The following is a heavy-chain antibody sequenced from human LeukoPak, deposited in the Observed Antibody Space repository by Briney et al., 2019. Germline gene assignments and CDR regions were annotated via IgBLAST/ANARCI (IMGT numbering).Heavy chain of an antibody. CDR2: IYQSGST. CDR1: GGSISSYY. Sequence: SETLSLTCTVSGGSISSYYWSWIRQPPGKGLEWLGYIYQSGSTYYNPSLKSRVTISVDRSKNQFYLNLTSVTAADTAVYYCVRHLPCFGCYYYYMDVWGRGTTVTVSS. V-gene: IGHV4-59*08. D-gene: IGHD6-19*01. J-gene: IGHJ6*03. CDR3: VRHLPCFGCYYYYMDV.